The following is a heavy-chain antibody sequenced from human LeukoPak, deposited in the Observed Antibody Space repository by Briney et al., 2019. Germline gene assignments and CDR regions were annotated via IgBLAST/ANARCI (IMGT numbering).Heavy chain of an antibody. CDR3: ATDTGSGSYVLGFRVAFDI. Sequence: ASVKLSCKVSGYTLTELSMHWVRQAPGKGLEWMGGFDPEDGETIYAQKFQGRVTMTEDTSTDTAYMELSSLRSEDTAVYYCATDTGSGSYVLGFRVAFDIWGQGTMVTVSS. CDR1: GYTLTELS. D-gene: IGHD1-26*01. V-gene: IGHV1-24*01. J-gene: IGHJ3*02. CDR2: FDPEDGET.